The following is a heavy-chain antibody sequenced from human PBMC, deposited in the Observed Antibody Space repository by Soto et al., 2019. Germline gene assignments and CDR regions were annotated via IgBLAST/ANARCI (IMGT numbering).Heavy chain of an antibody. V-gene: IGHV3-30*18. Sequence: QVQLVESGGGVVQPGRSLRLSCAASGFIFSRYDMHWLRQAPGKGLEWVALISSDGSNKYYADAVKGRFTISRDNSKNTLYLQMSSLRAEDAAMYYCAKVGSSWFESAFDIWGQGTMVTVSS. CDR3: AKVGSSWFESAFDI. CDR1: GFIFSRYD. CDR2: ISSDGSNK. D-gene: IGHD6-13*01. J-gene: IGHJ3*02.